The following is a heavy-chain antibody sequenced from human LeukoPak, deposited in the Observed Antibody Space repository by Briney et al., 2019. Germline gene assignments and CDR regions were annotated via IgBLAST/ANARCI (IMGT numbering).Heavy chain of an antibody. CDR3: ARDRAQWLASDY. D-gene: IGHD6-19*01. V-gene: IGHV4-39*07. CDR1: GGSISSSSYY. CDR2: IYYSGST. Sequence: SETLSLTCTVSGGSISSSSYYWGWIRQPPGKGLEWIGCIYYSGSTYYNPSLKSRVTISVDTSKNQFSLKLSSVTAADTAVYYCARDRAQWLASDYWGQGTLVTVSS. J-gene: IGHJ4*02.